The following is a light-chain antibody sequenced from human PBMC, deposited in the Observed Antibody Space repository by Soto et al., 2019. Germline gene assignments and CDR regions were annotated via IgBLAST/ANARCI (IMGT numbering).Light chain of an antibody. Sequence: QSVLAQARSGSGSPGQSVTISCTGTSSDVGAYNFVSWYQQHPGKAPKLVIFDVSQRPSGVPDRFSGSKSGSTASLTISGLQPEDEADYYCCSYGGSFYVIGTGTKVTVL. CDR2: DVS. CDR3: CSYGGSFYV. CDR1: SSDVGAYNF. V-gene: IGLV2-11*01. J-gene: IGLJ1*01.